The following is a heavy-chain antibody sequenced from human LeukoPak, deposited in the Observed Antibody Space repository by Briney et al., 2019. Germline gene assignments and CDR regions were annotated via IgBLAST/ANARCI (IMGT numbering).Heavy chain of an antibody. Sequence: PGGSLRLSCGASGFTFSNYSMHWVRQAPGKGLEWVAFIRHDGNNKYYADSVKGRFTISRDNSKNTLYLQMNSLRAEDTAVFYCAKDLVVVPAAKTSGDANWFDPWGQGTLVTVSS. D-gene: IGHD2-2*01. CDR2: IRHDGNNK. V-gene: IGHV3-30*02. CDR1: GFTFSNYS. CDR3: AKDLVVVPAAKTSGDANWFDP. J-gene: IGHJ5*02.